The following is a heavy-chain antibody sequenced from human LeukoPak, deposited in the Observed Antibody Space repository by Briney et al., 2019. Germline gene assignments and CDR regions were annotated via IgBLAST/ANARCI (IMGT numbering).Heavy chain of an antibody. V-gene: IGHV4-59*08. J-gene: IGHJ4*02. CDR3: ARHPPRGMGFDY. CDR2: IYYSGST. Sequence: SETLSLTCTVSGGSISSYYWSWIRQPPGKGLEWIGYIYYSGSTNYNPSLKSRVTISVDTSKNQFSLNPSSVTAADTAVYYCARHPPRGMGFDYWGQGTLVTVSS. D-gene: IGHD6-13*01. CDR1: GGSISSYY.